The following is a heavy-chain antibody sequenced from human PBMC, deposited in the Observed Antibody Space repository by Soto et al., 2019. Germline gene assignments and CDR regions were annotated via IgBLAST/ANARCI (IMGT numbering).Heavy chain of an antibody. J-gene: IGHJ5*02. D-gene: IGHD2-2*01. CDR1: GYTFPSYG. CDR2: ISRYHGNT. CDR3: ARVPRYCSSTSCLSGVTGVDP. V-gene: IGHV1-18*04. Sequence: VSSVEVSLKASGYTFPSYGISWVRQAPGQGLEWIGWISRYHGNTNYAQKVQGRVTMNTDKYTSTTYMELRSLRSDVTAVYDCARVPRYCSSTSCLSGVTGVDPWGQ.